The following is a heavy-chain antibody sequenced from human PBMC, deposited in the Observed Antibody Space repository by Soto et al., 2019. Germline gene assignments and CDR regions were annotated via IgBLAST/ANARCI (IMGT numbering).Heavy chain of an antibody. V-gene: IGHV3-15*01. Sequence: LRLSCAASGFTFNTAWLTWVRQAPGKGLEWVGRIKGKPDGGATDYAALVEGRFMISRDDSQNTVFLQMNSLKTDDTAVYYCTAGSPFNYWGPGTLVTVSS. CDR2: IKGKPDGGAT. J-gene: IGHJ4*02. CDR3: TAGSPFNY. CDR1: GFTFNTAW.